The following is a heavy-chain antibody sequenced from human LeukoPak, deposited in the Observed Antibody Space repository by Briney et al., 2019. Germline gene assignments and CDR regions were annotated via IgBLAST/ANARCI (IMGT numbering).Heavy chain of an antibody. CDR3: ARDYYGDYYFDF. D-gene: IGHD4-17*01. V-gene: IGHV3-21*01. CDR2: ISSSSSYI. Sequence: GGSLRLSCAASGFTFSSYSMNWVRQAPGKGLEWVSSISSSSSYIYYADSVKGRFTISRDNAKNSLYLQVDSPRAEDTAVYYCARDYYGDYYFDFWGQGTLVTVSS. CDR1: GFTFSSYS. J-gene: IGHJ4*02.